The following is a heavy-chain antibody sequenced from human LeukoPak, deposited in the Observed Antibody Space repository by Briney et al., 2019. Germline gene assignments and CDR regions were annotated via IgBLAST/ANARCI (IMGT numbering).Heavy chain of an antibody. Sequence: SETLSLTCTVSGGSISGSGYYWAWIRQPPERGLEWIGSIYYSGTTYFNPSLKSRITISIDTSKNQFSLKLTSVTAADTAVYYCATGPPLGPGFWGQGTPVTVSS. CDR3: ATGPPLGPGF. CDR2: IYYSGTT. CDR1: GGSISGSGYY. D-gene: IGHD7-27*01. V-gene: IGHV4-39*01. J-gene: IGHJ4*02.